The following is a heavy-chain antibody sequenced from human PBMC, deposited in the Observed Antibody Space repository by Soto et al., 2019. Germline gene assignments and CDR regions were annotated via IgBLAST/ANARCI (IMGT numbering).Heavy chain of an antibody. D-gene: IGHD3-10*01. V-gene: IGHV1-58*01. CDR1: GFTFTSSA. CDR3: AAAPATIVRGVHWY. Sequence: GASVKVSCKASGFTFTSSAVQWVRQARGQRLEWIGWIVVGSGNTNYAQKFQERVTITRDMSTSTAYMELSSLRSEDTAVYYCAAAPATIVRGVHWYCGQGSLVTVSS. CDR2: IVVGSGNT. J-gene: IGHJ4*02.